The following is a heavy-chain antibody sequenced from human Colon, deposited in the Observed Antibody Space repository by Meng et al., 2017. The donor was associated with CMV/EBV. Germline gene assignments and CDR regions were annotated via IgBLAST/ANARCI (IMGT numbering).Heavy chain of an antibody. J-gene: IGHJ4*02. V-gene: IGHV3-11*01. Sequence: GESLKISCAASGFRFSDHFMHWIRHTPERGLEWLSYITPDSTTKYHADSVKGRFTVSRDNAKNLMYLQMNSLRPEDTAIYFCALTYGANEPFESWGLGTLVTVSS. D-gene: IGHD4-17*01. CDR1: GFRFSDHF. CDR2: ITPDSTTK. CDR3: ALTYGANEPFES.